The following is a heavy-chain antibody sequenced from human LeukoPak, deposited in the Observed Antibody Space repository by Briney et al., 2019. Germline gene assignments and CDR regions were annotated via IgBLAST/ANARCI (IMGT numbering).Heavy chain of an antibody. CDR1: GFTFSSYS. J-gene: IGHJ3*02. CDR2: ISSSSSTI. D-gene: IGHD2-2*01. CDR3: ARDQSIVVPAAMPDAFDI. Sequence: GGSLRLSCAASGFTFSSYSMDWVRQAPGKGLEWVSYISSSSSTIYYADSVKGRFTISRDNAKNSLYLQMNSLRAEDTAVYYCARDQSIVVPAAMPDAFDIWGQGTMVTVSS. V-gene: IGHV3-48*01.